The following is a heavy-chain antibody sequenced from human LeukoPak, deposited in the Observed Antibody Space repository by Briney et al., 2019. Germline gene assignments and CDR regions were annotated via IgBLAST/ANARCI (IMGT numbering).Heavy chain of an antibody. CDR1: GFTFSSYW. J-gene: IGHJ6*02. Sequence: GGSLRLSCAASGFTFSSYWMSWVRQAPGKGLEWVANIKQDGSEKYYVDSVKGRFTISRDNAKNSLYLQMDSLRAEDTAVYYCARFLRSFSGWYGGSYYGMDVWGQGTTVTVSS. CDR2: IKQDGSEK. V-gene: IGHV3-7*01. D-gene: IGHD6-19*01. CDR3: ARFLRSFSGWYGGSYYGMDV.